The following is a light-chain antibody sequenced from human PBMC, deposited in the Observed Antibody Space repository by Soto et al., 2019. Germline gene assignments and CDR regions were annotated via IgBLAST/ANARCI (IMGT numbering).Light chain of an antibody. J-gene: IGKJ5*01. CDR1: QTISSW. V-gene: IGKV1-5*01. Sequence: DIQMTQSPSTLSGSVGDRVTITCRASQTISSWLAWYQQKPGKAPKLLIYAASSLQSGVPSRFSGSGSGTEFTLTISSLQPEDFATYYCQQPISFPITFGQGTRLEIK. CDR3: QQPISFPIT. CDR2: AAS.